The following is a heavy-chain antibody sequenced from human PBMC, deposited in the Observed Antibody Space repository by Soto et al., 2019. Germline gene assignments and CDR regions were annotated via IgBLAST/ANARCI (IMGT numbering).Heavy chain of an antibody. J-gene: IGHJ4*02. Sequence: QVQLVQSGAEVKKPGSSVKVSCQASGGTFSSYAITWVRQAPGQGFEWMGGIIPIFGKADYAQKFQGRVTITAHESTSAAYMELSSLRSEDTAVYYCARDGGVYDYSPFDYWGQGPLVTVSS. V-gene: IGHV1-69*12. D-gene: IGHD4-4*01. CDR1: GGTFSSYA. CDR2: IIPIFGKA. CDR3: ARDGGVYDYSPFDY.